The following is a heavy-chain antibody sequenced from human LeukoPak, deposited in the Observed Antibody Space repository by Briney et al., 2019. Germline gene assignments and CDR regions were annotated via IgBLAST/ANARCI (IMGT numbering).Heavy chain of an antibody. CDR2: IFSNDEK. D-gene: IGHD3-3*01. CDR1: GFSLSNARMG. V-gene: IGHV2-26*01. CDR3: ARIRGRFGVFMNYYYMDV. Sequence: SGPVLVKPPETLTLTCTVSGFSLSNARMGVSWIRQPPGKALEWLAHIFSNDEKSYSTSLKSRLTISKDTSKSQVVLTMTNMDPVDTATYYCARIRGRFGVFMNYYYMDVWGKGTTVTVSS. J-gene: IGHJ6*03.